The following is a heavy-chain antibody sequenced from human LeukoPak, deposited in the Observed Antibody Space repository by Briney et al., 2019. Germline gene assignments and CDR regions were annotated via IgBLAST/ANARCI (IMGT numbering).Heavy chain of an antibody. J-gene: IGHJ5*02. D-gene: IGHD2-2*01. CDR3: ARGAGTPSSTSYNWFDP. Sequence: ASVKVSCKASGYTFTGYYMHWVRQAPGQGLEWMGWINPDNGGTNYAQKFQDRVTMTRDTSITTAYMELSRLISDDTAVYYCARGAGTPSSTSYNWFDPWGQGTLVTVSS. CDR1: GYTFTGYY. CDR2: INPDNGGT. V-gene: IGHV1-2*02.